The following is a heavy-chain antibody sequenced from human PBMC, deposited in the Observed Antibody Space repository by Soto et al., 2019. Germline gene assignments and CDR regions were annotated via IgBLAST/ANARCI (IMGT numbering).Heavy chain of an antibody. V-gene: IGHV4-4*02. D-gene: IGHD3-10*01. CDR1: SGSISSSNW. CDR2: IYHSGST. Sequence: QVQLQESGPGLVKPSGTLSLTCAVSSGSISSSNWWSWVRQPPGKGLEWIGEIYHSGSTNYNPSLKGRVTISVDKSKNQFSLKLSSVTAADTAVYYCARDQSYGSGSYYSYYYYYYMDVWGKGTTVTVSS. CDR3: ARDQSYGSGSYYSYYYYYYMDV. J-gene: IGHJ6*03.